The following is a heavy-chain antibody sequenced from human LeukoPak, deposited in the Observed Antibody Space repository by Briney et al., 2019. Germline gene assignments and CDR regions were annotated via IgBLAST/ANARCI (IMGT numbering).Heavy chain of an antibody. CDR1: GGSISNTNW. CDR2: VNLQGST. V-gene: IGHV4-4*02. J-gene: IGHJ4*02. CDR3: AREGGPYRPLDY. Sequence: TSGTLSLTCGVSGGSISNTNWWTWFRQPPGKGLEWIGEVNLQGSTNYNPSLKSGVAISVDKSENHISLKLTSVTAADTAVYYCAREGGPYRPLDYSGQGTLVTVAS.